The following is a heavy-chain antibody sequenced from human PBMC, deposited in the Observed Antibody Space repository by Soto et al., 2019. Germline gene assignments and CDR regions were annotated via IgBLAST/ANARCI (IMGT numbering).Heavy chain of an antibody. V-gene: IGHV1-18*04. CDR1: GYTFTSYG. J-gene: IGHJ4*02. CDR2: ISVYNGDT. D-gene: IGHD6-19*01. CDR3: AKSSGAVAGYYFDY. Sequence: QVQLVQSGAEVKKPGASVKVSCKASGYTFTSYGISWVRQAPGQGLEWMGWISVYNGDTKYAQKLQGRVTMTTDTPTSTAYMELRSLRSDDTAVYYCAKSSGAVAGYYFDYWGQGTPVAVSS.